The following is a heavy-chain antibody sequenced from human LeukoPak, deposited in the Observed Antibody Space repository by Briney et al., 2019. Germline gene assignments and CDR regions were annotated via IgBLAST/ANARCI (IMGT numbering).Heavy chain of an antibody. Sequence: ASVTVSCKASGGTFSSYAISWVRQAPGQGREWMGRIIPILGIANYAQKFQGRVTITADKSTSTAYMELSSLRSEDTAVYYCARDLAAAGPFDYWGQGTLVTVSS. CDR3: ARDLAAAGPFDY. CDR1: GGTFSSYA. J-gene: IGHJ4*02. V-gene: IGHV1-69*04. D-gene: IGHD6-13*01. CDR2: IIPILGIA.